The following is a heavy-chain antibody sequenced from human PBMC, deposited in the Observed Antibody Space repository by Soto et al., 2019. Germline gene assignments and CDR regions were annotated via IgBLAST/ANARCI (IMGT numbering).Heavy chain of an antibody. D-gene: IGHD3-9*01. J-gene: IGHJ4*02. V-gene: IGHV4-4*02. CDR3: ASKMYYDILTGYGPFYY. Sequence: QVQLQESGPGLVKPSGTLSLTCAVSSGSIISSNWWIWVRQPPGKGLAWIGENYHRGSTNYNPSLKSRVTISVDKSKNKFYVKLSSVTAADTAVYYCASKMYYDILTGYGPFYYWGPGTLVTVSS. CDR2: NYHRGST. CDR1: SGSIISSNW.